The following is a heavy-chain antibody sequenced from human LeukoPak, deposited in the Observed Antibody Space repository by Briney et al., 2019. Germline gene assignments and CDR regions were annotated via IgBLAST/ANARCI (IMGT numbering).Heavy chain of an antibody. Sequence: GGSLRLSCAASGSTFSGYTMSWVRQAPGKGLEWVSAVSGSGDKTYYADSVKGRFTISRDNSKGTLYLQMNSLGAEDTALYYCARDFYDSSGYYYDYWGQGTLVTVSS. CDR1: GSTFSGYT. J-gene: IGHJ4*02. CDR2: VSGSGDKT. D-gene: IGHD3-22*01. CDR3: ARDFYDSSGYYYDY. V-gene: IGHV3-23*01.